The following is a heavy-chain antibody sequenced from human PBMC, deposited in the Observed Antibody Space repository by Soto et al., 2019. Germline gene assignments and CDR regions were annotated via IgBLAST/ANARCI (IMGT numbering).Heavy chain of an antibody. CDR1: GGTFSSYA. Sequence: SVKVSCQASGGTFSSYAISWVRQAPGQGLEWMGGIIPIFGTANYAQKFQGRVTITADESTSTAYMELSSLRSEDTAVYYCARGRYDYRLSYYYYAMDVWGQGTTVTVSS. CDR2: IIPIFGTA. V-gene: IGHV1-69*13. J-gene: IGHJ6*02. D-gene: IGHD4-4*01. CDR3: ARGRYDYRLSYYYYAMDV.